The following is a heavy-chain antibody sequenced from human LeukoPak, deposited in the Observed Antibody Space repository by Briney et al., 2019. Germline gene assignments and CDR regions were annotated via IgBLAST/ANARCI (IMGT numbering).Heavy chain of an antibody. V-gene: IGHV3-48*01. CDR2: ISSSSSTI. D-gene: IGHD1-26*01. CDR3: ARGHSGSYLFF. J-gene: IGHJ1*01. CDR1: GFTFSSYS. Sequence: GGSLRLSCAASGFTFSSYSMNWVRQAPGKGLEWVSYISSSSSTIYYADSVKGRFTISRDNSKNTLYLQMNSLRAEDTAVYYCARGHSGSYLFFGGQGTLVTVSS.